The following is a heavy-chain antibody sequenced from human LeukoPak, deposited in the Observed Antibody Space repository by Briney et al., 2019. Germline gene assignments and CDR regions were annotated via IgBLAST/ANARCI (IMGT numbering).Heavy chain of an antibody. J-gene: IGHJ5*02. CDR3: ARSRAFNSGAFDP. CDR2: IYNGVNT. D-gene: IGHD1-26*01. Sequence: SETLSLTCTVSGASFSSASYWTWIRQPPGKGVEWIAHIYNGVNTNYNPSLKSRVTISVDTSKNQFSLRLNSVTAADTAAYYCARSRAFNSGAFDPWGQGSLVTVSS. V-gene: IGHV4-61*01. CDR1: GASFSSASY.